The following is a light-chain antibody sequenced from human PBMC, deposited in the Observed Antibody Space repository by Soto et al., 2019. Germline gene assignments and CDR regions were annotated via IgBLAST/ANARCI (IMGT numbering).Light chain of an antibody. V-gene: IGKV1-39*01. Sequence: DIQMTQSPSSLSASVGDRVTITCRASQSISSYLNWYQQKPGKAPKLLIYAASSLQSGGPSRFSGSGSGTHFTLTISSLQPEDFATYYCQQSYSTPPWTFGQGTKVEIK. CDR1: QSISSY. CDR2: AAS. CDR3: QQSYSTPPWT. J-gene: IGKJ1*01.